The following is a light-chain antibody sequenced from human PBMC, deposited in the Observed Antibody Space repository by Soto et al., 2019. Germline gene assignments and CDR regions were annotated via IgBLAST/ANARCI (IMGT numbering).Light chain of an antibody. CDR2: GAS. CDR3: QQYGSSPLWT. J-gene: IGKJ1*01. CDR1: QSVSSSY. V-gene: IGKV3-20*01. Sequence: EKVLKMSPGTLSLYPGERATLSCRASQSVSSSYLAWYQQKPGQAPRLLIYGASSRATGIPDRFSGSGSGTDFTLTISSLEPEDFAVYYCQQYGSSPLWTFGQGTKVDIK.